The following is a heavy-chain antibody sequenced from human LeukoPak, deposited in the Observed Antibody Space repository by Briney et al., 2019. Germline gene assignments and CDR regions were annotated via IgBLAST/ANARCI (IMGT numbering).Heavy chain of an antibody. CDR3: ARTGGRATTYLPYYYYYYGMDV. CDR2: IYYSGST. D-gene: IGHD4-11*01. J-gene: IGHJ6*02. V-gene: IGHV4-39*01. Sequence: SETLSLTCTVSGGSISSSSYYWGWIRQPPGKGLEWIGSIYYSGSTYYNPSLKSRVTISVDTSKNQFSLKLSSVTAADTAVYYCARTGGRATTYLPYYYYYYGMDVWGQGTTVTVSS. CDR1: GGSISSSSYY.